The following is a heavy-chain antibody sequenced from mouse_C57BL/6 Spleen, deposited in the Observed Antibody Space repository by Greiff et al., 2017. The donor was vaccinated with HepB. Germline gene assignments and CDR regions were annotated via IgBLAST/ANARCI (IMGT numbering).Heavy chain of an antibody. CDR1: GYTFTDYE. CDR2: IDPETGGT. Sequence: QVHVKQSGAELVRPGASVTLSCKASGYTFTDYEMHWVKQTPVHGLEWIGAIDPETGGTAYNQKFKGKAILTADKSSSTAYMELRSLTSEDSAVYYCTGLGFAYWGQGTLVTVSA. V-gene: IGHV1-15*01. CDR3: TGLGFAY. D-gene: IGHD2-4*01. J-gene: IGHJ3*01.